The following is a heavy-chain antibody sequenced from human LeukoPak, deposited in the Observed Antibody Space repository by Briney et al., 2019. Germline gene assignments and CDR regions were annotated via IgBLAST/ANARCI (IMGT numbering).Heavy chain of an antibody. CDR2: IYYSGST. V-gene: IGHV4-39*01. J-gene: IGHJ4*02. Sequence: PSETLSLTCTVSGGSISSSSYYWGWIRQPPGKGLEWIGNIYYSGSTYYNPSLKSRVTISVDTSKNQFFLKLSSVTAADTAVYYCARHGISVDSWGQGTLVTVSS. CDR1: GGSISSSSYY. CDR3: ARHGISVDS. D-gene: IGHD1-26*01.